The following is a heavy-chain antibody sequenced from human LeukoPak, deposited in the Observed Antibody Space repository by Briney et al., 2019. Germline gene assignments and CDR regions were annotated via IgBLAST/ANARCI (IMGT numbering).Heavy chain of an antibody. J-gene: IGHJ4*02. CDR2: IYSGGST. V-gene: IGHV3-53*01. D-gene: IGHD3-22*01. Sequence: GGSLRLSCAASGFTVSSNYMSWVRQAPGKGLEWVSVIYSGGSTYYADSVKGRFTISRDNSKNTLYLQMNSLRAEDTAVYYCGRPLRSGYYLAFEYWGQGTLVTVSS. CDR3: GRPLRSGYYLAFEY. CDR1: GFTVSSNY.